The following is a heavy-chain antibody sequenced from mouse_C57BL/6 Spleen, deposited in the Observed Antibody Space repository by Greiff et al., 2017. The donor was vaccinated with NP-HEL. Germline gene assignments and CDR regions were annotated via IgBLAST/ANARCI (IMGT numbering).Heavy chain of an antibody. CDR2: IYPGDGDT. V-gene: IGHV1-82*01. D-gene: IGHD3-2*02. Sequence: QVQLQQSGPELVKPGASVKISCKASGYAFSSSWMNWVKQRPGKGLEWIGRIYPGDGDTKYNGKFKGKATLTADKSSSTAYMQLSSLTSEDSAVYFCASSDSSGPFAYWGQGTLVTVSA. CDR3: ASSDSSGPFAY. CDR1: GYAFSSSW. J-gene: IGHJ3*01.